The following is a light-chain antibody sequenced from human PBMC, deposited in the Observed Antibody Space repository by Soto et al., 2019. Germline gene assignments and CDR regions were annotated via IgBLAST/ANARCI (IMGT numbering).Light chain of an antibody. CDR1: SSDVGAYNF. CDR2: DVT. V-gene: IGLV2-14*01. J-gene: IGLJ1*01. Sequence: QSVLTQPASVSGSPGQSITLSCTGTSSDVGAYNFVSWYQQHSGKAPRLLIYDVTNRPSGVSNRFSGSKSGNTASLTISGLQAEDEADYYCSSYAGSSALEVFGTGTKVTVL. CDR3: SSYAGSSALEV.